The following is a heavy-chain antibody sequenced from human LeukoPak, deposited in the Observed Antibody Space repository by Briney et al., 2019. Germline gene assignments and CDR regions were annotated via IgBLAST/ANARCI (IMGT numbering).Heavy chain of an antibody. CDR3: ARPGYYGSGSYYNSQAWDY. Sequence: GESLKISCKGSGYNFTSYWIAWVRQMPGEGLEWMGIIYPGDSDTRYSPSFQGQVTISADKSISTAYLQWSSLKASDTAMYYCARPGYYGSGSYYNSQAWDYWGQGTLVTVSS. CDR1: GYNFTSYW. D-gene: IGHD3-10*01. J-gene: IGHJ4*02. CDR2: IYPGDSDT. V-gene: IGHV5-51*01.